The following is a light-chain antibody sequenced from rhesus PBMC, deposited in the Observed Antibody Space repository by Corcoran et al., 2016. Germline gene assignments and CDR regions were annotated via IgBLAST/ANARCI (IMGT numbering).Light chain of an antibody. V-gene: IGKV1-18*01. CDR2: AAS. J-gene: IGKJ2*01. CDR3: QQGYNTPHS. Sequence: DIQMTQSPSSLSASVGDKVTITCRASQGISSWLAWYQQKPGKAPKLLIYAASSLQSGVPSRFSGSGFGTDYTLTISSLQPEHFATYFCQQGYNTPHSFGQGTKVEIK. CDR1: QGISSW.